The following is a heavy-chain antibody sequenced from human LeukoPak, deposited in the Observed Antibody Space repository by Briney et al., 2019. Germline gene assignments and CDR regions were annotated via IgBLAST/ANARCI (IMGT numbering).Heavy chain of an antibody. Sequence: SETLSLTCTVSGGSISSSSYYWGWIRQPPGKGLEWIGSIYYSGSTYYNPSLKSRVTISVDTSKNQFSLKLSSVTAADTAVYYCARPATAMTVTTAFAYWGQGTLVTVSS. D-gene: IGHD4-17*01. J-gene: IGHJ4*02. CDR2: IYYSGST. V-gene: IGHV4-39*01. CDR3: ARPATAMTVTTAFAY. CDR1: GGSISSSSYY.